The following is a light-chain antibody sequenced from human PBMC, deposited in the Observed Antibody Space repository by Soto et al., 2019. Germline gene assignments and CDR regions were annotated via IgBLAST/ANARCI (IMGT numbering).Light chain of an antibody. CDR2: EVN. V-gene: IGLV2-8*01. CDR3: SSYALSNEM. CDR1: SSDVGRYNY. J-gene: IGLJ3*02. Sequence: QSALTQPPSASGSPGQSVTISCTGTSSDVGRYNYVSWYQQHPGKAPKLMIYEVNKRPSGVPDRFSGSKSGNTASLTVSGLQAGDEADYYCSSYALSNEMFGGGTKLTVL.